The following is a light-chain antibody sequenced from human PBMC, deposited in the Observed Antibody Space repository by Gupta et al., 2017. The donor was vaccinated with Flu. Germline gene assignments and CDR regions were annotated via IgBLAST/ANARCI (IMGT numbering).Light chain of an antibody. J-gene: IGKJ1*01. Sequence: GDRVSITCRASQTVSNCLNWYQQQPVKAPQLLIFATSTLENGVPSRFSGSGSDTDFTLSITSLQPEDFATYYCQQTYTVTPTFGQGTKVEI. CDR1: QTVSNC. CDR2: ATS. CDR3: QQTYTVTPT. V-gene: IGKV1-39*01.